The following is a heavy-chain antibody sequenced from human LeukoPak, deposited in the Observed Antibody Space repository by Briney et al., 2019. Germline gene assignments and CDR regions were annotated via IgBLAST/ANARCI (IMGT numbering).Heavy chain of an antibody. J-gene: IGHJ4*02. D-gene: IGHD3-3*02. CDR3: AKGPRWALGLVSAY. V-gene: IGHV3-23*01. CDR2: ISGSGGST. Sequence: GGSLRLSCAASGFTFSSYAMSWVRQAPGKGLEWVSAISGSGGSTYYADSVKGRFTISRDNSKNTPYLQMNSLRAEDTAVYYCAKGPRWALGLVSAYWAQGTLVTVSS. CDR1: GFTFSSYA.